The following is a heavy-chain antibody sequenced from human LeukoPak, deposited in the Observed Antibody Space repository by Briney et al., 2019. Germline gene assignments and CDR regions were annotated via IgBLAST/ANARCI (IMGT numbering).Heavy chain of an antibody. J-gene: IGHJ1*01. CDR2: IIPIFGTA. D-gene: IGHD6-13*01. CDR1: GGTFSSYA. CDR3: ATPTYSSSWYGEEYFQH. Sequence: SVKVSCKASGGTFSSYAISWVRQAPGQGLEWMGGIIPIFGTANYAQKFQGRVTITADESTSTAYMELGSLRSEDTAVYYCATPTYSSSWYGEEYFQHWGQGTLVTVSS. V-gene: IGHV1-69*13.